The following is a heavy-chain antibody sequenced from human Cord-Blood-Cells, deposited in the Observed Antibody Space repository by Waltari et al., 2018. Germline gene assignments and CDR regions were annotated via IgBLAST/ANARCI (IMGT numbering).Heavy chain of an antibody. CDR1: GYTLTELS. D-gene: IGHD2-2*01. CDR3: ATDCSSTSCYNWFDP. CDR2: FDPEESET. Sequence: QVQLVQSGAEVKKPGASVKVSCKVSGYTLTELSMHWVRQAPGKGLEWMGGFDPEESETIYAQKFQGRVTMTEDTSTDTAYMELSSLRSEDTAVYYCATDCSSTSCYNWFDPWGQGTLVTVSS. V-gene: IGHV1-24*01. J-gene: IGHJ5*02.